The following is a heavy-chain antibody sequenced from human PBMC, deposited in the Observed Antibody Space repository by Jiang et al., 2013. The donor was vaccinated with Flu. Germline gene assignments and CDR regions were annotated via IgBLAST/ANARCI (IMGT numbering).Heavy chain of an antibody. CDR1: GTVSLANSAA. J-gene: IGHJ4*02. CDR2: TYYRSKWYN. V-gene: IGHV6-1*01. D-gene: IGHD6-13*01. Sequence: QTLSLTSCQXPGTVSLANSAAWNWIRQSPSRGLEWLGRTYYRSKWYNDYAVSVKSRITINPDTSKNQFSLQLNSVTPEDTAVYYCARDESSSSWYYFDYWGQGTLVTVSS. CDR3: ARDESSSSWYYFDY.